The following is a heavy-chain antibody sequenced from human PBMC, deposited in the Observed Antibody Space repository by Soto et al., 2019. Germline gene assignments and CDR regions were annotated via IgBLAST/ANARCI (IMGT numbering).Heavy chain of an antibody. CDR1: GFTFTTYW. CDR3: AREWSPPLAVFDY. D-gene: IGHD1-26*01. CDR2: IKQDGSEK. J-gene: IGHJ4*02. Sequence: GGSLRLSCAASGFTFTTYWMSWVRQAPGKGLEWVANIKQDGSEKYYVDSVRGRFTISRDNAWNSVSLQMNSLGVEDTAVYFCAREWSPPLAVFDYWGQGGLVTVSS. V-gene: IGHV3-7*03.